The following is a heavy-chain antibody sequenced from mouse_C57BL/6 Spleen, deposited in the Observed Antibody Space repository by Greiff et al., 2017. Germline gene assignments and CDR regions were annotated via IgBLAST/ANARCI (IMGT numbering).Heavy chain of an antibody. V-gene: IGHV2-6-1*01. CDR2: IWRDGST. CDR3: ARHEELLRYAMDY. J-gene: IGHJ4*01. CDR1: GFSLTSYG. Sequence: QVQLKESGPGLVAPSQSLSITCTVSGFSLTSYGVHWVRQPPGKGLEWLVVIWRDGSTTYNSALKSGLSISKDNTTSHVFLRMNSLQTDDTAIYYCARHEELLRYAMDYWGQGTSVTVSS. D-gene: IGHD1-1*01.